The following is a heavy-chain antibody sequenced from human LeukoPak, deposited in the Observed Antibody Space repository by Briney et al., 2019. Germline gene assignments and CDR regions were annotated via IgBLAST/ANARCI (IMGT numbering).Heavy chain of an antibody. D-gene: IGHD2-21*02. CDR2: INPNSGGT. CDR3: ARDRDCGGDCFYYYYYGMDV. CDR1: GYTFTGYS. V-gene: IGHV1-2*02. J-gene: IGHJ6*02. Sequence: GASVKVSCKASGYTFTGYSMDWVRQAPGQGLEWMGWINPNSGGTNYAQKFQGRVTMTRDTSISTDYMELSRLRPDDTAMYYCARDRDCGGDCFYYYYYGMDVWGQGTTVTVSS.